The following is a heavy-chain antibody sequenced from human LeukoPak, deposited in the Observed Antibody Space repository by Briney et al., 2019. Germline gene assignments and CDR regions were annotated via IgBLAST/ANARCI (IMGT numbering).Heavy chain of an antibody. CDR3: AGGVVGARFDY. CDR1: GGTFSSYA. CDR2: IIPILGIA. D-gene: IGHD1-26*01. Sequence: SVKVSCKASGGTFSSYAISWVRQAPGQGLEWMGRIIPILGIANYAQKFQGRVTITADNSTSTACMELSSLRSEDTAVYYGAGGVVGARFDYGGQGPRVTVSS. J-gene: IGHJ4*02. V-gene: IGHV1-69*04.